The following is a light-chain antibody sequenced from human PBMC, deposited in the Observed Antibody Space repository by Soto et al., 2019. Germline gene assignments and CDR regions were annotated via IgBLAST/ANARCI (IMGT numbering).Light chain of an antibody. CDR2: ASS. CDR3: QQYGSSPWT. Sequence: EIVLTQSPGTLSLSPGEGASLSCRASQSISSNYFAWYQQKPGQSPRLLIYASSIRATGIPDRFSGSGSGTDFTLTISRLEPEDFAVYYCQQYGSSPWTFGQGTKVEIK. CDR1: QSISSNY. V-gene: IGKV3-20*01. J-gene: IGKJ1*01.